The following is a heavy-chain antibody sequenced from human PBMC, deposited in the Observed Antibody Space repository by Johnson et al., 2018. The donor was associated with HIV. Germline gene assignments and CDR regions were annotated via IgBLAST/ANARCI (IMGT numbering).Heavy chain of an antibody. CDR1: GFTFSNYD. CDR2: IGNAGDT. V-gene: IGHV3-13*01. Sequence: VQLVESGGGVVQPGGSLRLSCAASGFTFSNYDMHWVRQGTGKGLEWVSGIGNAGDTYYPGSVTGRFTISRENAKNSLYLQMNSLRAGDTAVYYCARDSYYYDSSGYYYHAFDIWGQGTMVTVSS. J-gene: IGHJ3*02. D-gene: IGHD3-22*01. CDR3: ARDSYYYDSSGYYYHAFDI.